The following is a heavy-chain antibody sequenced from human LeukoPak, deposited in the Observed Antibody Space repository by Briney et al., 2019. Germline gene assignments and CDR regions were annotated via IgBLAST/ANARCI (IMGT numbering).Heavy chain of an antibody. D-gene: IGHD6-19*01. V-gene: IGHV3-21*01. CDR3: ARDWKSGWYSAFDY. CDR1: GFTFSSYS. CDR2: ISSSSSYI. J-gene: IGHJ4*02. Sequence: PGGSLRLSCAASGFTFSSYSMNWVRQAPGKGLEWVSSISSSSSYIYYADSVKGRFTISRDNAKNSLYLQMTSLRAEDTAVYYCARDWKSGWYSAFDYWGQGTLVTVSS.